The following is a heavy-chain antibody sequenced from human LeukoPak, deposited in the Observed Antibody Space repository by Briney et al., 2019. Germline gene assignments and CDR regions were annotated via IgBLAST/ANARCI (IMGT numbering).Heavy chain of an antibody. CDR1: GFTFRTYA. CDR3: AKVRFGVTARYYFDY. D-gene: IGHD3-10*01. CDR2: ITGDGGIT. V-gene: IGHV3-23*01. J-gene: IGHJ4*02. Sequence: GGSLRLSCAASGFTFRTYAMNWVRQAPGKGLEWVSGITGDGGITFYADAVKGRFTISRDNSQNTLYLQMNSLRAEDTAIYYCAKVRFGVTARYYFDYWGQGTLVTVSS.